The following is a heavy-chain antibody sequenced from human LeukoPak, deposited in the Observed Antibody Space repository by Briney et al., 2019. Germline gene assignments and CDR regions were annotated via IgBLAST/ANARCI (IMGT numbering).Heavy chain of an antibody. V-gene: IGHV3-30*02. D-gene: IGHD1-7*01. J-gene: IGHJ4*02. CDR3: VKDWNWVIDY. Sequence: RSLRLSLAAAGFSFSTYGMHWVRQAPGKGLEWVAYIHYDSTTEDYADSVEGRFTISRANSKNKQFFQMNNSRVQDMSVVYCVKDWNWVIDYWGQGTLVTVSS. CDR2: IHYDSTTE. CDR1: GFSFSTYG.